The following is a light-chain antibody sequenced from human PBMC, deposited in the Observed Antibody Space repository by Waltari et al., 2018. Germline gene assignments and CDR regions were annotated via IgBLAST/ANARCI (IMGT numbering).Light chain of an antibody. V-gene: IGKV3-20*01. Sequence: IVSSHSPSSRSSPPGDRATLYCRASQSVGRTLAWYQQRPGQAPRLLIYDASSRATGIPDRFSGSGSGTDFSLTISRLEPEDFAVYYCQKYGTRPATFGQGTKVEVK. CDR1: QSVGRT. CDR3: QKYGTRPAT. CDR2: DAS. J-gene: IGKJ1*01.